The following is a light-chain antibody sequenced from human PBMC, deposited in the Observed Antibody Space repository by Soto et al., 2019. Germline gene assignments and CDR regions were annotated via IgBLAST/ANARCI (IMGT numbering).Light chain of an antibody. J-gene: IGKJ4*01. CDR3: QQYNKWPLT. CDR2: FAS. V-gene: IGKV3-15*01. CDR1: QSVSNN. Sequence: EIVMTQSPATLSVSPGEKVTLSCRASQSVSNNLAWYQQKPGQAPRLLIYFASTRATGIPARFSGSGSGTEFSLTISSLQSEDFTLYHRQQYNKWPLTFGGGTKVETK.